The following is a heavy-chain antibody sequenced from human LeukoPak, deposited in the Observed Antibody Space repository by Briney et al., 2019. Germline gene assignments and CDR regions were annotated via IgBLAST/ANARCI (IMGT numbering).Heavy chain of an antibody. CDR2: IWYDGSNK. Sequence: GGSLRLSCAASGFTFSSYAMSWVRQAPGKGLEWVAVIWYDGSNKYYADSVKGRFTISRDNSKNTLYLQMNSLRAEDTAVYYCARDPAIAARPGYFDYWGQGTLVTVSS. CDR1: GFTFSSYA. CDR3: ARDPAIAARPGYFDY. J-gene: IGHJ4*02. V-gene: IGHV3-33*08. D-gene: IGHD6-6*01.